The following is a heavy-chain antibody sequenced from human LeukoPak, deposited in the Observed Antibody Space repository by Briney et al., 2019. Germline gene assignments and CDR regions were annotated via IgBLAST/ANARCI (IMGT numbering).Heavy chain of an antibody. J-gene: IGHJ3*02. CDR2: IYYTGST. D-gene: IGHD2-21*02. V-gene: IGHV4-31*01. CDR3: ARVTFRGADCRFGGGLDI. CDR1: GGSISSGGYF. Sequence: PSETLSLTCTVSGGSISSGGYFWSWIRQHPEKGLEWIGYIYYTGSTYYNPSLDSQSTISLDTSRTQFSLKLSSVTAADTAVYYCARVTFRGADCRFGGGLDIWGQGIMVTVSS.